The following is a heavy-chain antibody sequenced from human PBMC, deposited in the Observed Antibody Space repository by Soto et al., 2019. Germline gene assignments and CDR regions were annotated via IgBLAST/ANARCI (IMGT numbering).Heavy chain of an antibody. CDR2: VHHTKGA. CDR3: ARAGSWNLDS. D-gene: IGHD1-1*01. Sequence: SETLSLTCAVSGGSISSGGYSWNWVRQPPGQGLEWIGEVHHTKGALYNPALRSRVTVSADLFNSKIFLEVHSLGAADTAVYYCARAGSWNLDSWGQGTPVTVSS. CDR1: GGSISSGGYS. J-gene: IGHJ4*02. V-gene: IGHV4-30-2*01.